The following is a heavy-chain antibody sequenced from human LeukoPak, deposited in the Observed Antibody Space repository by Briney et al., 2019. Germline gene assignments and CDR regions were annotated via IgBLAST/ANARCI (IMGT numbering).Heavy chain of an antibody. CDR1: GFPFSSYS. J-gene: IGHJ6*02. CDR2: IGSSISYI. CDR3: AREGYYSGMDV. Sequence: GSLSLSCAASGFPFSSYSMKWVRQAPGRGLEWVSFIGSSISYISYADSVKGRFTISRDNAKNSLYLQMNSLRAEDTAVYYCAREGYYSGMDVWGQGTTVTVSS. V-gene: IGHV3-21*01.